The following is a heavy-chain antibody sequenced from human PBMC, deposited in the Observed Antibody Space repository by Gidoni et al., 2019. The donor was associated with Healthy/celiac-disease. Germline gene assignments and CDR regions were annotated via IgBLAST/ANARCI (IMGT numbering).Heavy chain of an antibody. V-gene: IGHV4-4*02. CDR1: GGSISSSNW. CDR3: AREKFYGLYDILTGDYYGMDV. J-gene: IGHJ6*02. CDR2: IYHSGST. D-gene: IGHD3-9*01. Sequence: QVQLQESGPGLVKPSGTLSLTCAVSGGSISSSNWWSWVRQPPGKGLEWIGEIYHSGSTNYNPSLKSRVTISVDKSKNQFSLKLSSVTAADTAAYYCAREKFYGLYDILTGDYYGMDVWGQGTTVTVSS.